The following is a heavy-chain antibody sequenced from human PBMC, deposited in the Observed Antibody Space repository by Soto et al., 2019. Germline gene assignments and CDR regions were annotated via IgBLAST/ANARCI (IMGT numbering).Heavy chain of an antibody. J-gene: IGHJ6*03. Sequence: ASVKVSCKASGYTFTSYDINWVRQATGQGLEWMGWMNPNSGNTGYAQKFQGRVTMTRNTSISTAYMELSSLRSEDTAVYYYARVSWDSSSSYYYYMDVWGKGTTVTVSS. D-gene: IGHD6-6*01. V-gene: IGHV1-8*02. CDR2: MNPNSGNT. CDR1: GYTFTSYD. CDR3: ARVSWDSSSSYYYYMDV.